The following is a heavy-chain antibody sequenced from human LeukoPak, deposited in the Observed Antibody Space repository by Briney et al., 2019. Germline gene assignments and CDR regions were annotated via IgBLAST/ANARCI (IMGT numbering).Heavy chain of an antibody. CDR3: ARLSVGSSTSGPDP. J-gene: IGHJ5*02. CDR2: IYYSGST. D-gene: IGHD2-2*01. Sequence: KPSETLSLTCTVSGGSISSSSYYWGWIRQPPGKGLEWIGSIYYSGSTYYNPSLKSRVTISVDTSKNQFSLKLSSVTAADTAVYYCARLSVGSSTSGPDPWGQGTLVTVSS. CDR1: GGSISSSSYY. V-gene: IGHV4-39*01.